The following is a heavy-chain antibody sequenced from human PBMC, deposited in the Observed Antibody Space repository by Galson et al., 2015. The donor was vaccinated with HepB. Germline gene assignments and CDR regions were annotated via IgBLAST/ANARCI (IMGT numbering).Heavy chain of an antibody. D-gene: IGHD4-17*01. V-gene: IGHV3-7*01. Sequence: SLRLSCAASGFIFSSHWMTWVRQAPGKGLEWVANIRLDGSERYYMDSVKGRFTISRDNAKNSVYLQMNSLRAEDTAVYYCVRGYGDYWGQGTLVTVSS. CDR3: VRGYGDY. CDR2: IRLDGSER. J-gene: IGHJ4*02. CDR1: GFIFSSHW.